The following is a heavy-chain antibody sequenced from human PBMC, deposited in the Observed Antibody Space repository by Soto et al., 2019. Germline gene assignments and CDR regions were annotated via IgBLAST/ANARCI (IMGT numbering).Heavy chain of an antibody. Sequence: SETLSLTCAVYGLSFSGYYWSWIRQPPGKGLEWIGEINHSGSTNYNPSLKSRVAISVDTSKNQFSLKLSSVTAADTAVYYCARASYDFWSGYYRSLDYWGQGTLVTVSS. CDR2: INHSGST. CDR1: GLSFSGYY. J-gene: IGHJ4*02. D-gene: IGHD3-3*01. CDR3: ARASYDFWSGYYRSLDY. V-gene: IGHV4-34*01.